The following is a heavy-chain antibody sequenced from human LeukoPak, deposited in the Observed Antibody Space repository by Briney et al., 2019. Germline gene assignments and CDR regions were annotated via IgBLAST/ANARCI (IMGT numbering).Heavy chain of an antibody. V-gene: IGHV7-4-1*02. CDR3: GRDPRLGIRGYTYGYIEY. D-gene: IGHD5-18*01. J-gene: IGHJ4*02. CDR2: INTNTGNP. Sequence: ASVKVSCKTSGYTFSSYTVTWVRQAPGQGLQWMGWINTNTGNPTYAQGFTGRYVFSLDTSVSTAYLQISGLTADDTAVYFCGRDPRLGIRGYTYGYIEYWGQGTLVTVSS. CDR1: GYTFSSYT.